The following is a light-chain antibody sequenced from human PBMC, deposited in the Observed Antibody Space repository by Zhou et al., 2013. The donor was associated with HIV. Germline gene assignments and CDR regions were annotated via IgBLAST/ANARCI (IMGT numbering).Light chain of an antibody. J-gene: IGKJ4*01. Sequence: DIQMTQSPSTVSASIGDRVTITCRASQSIGPWLAWYQQKPGKAPRLLIYAASTLQSGVPPRFSGSGFGTDFTLTISGLQPEDVATYYCQQYDSYSLTFGGGTKVEIK. CDR3: QQYDSYSLT. CDR1: QSIGPW. CDR2: AAS. V-gene: IGKV1-5*01.